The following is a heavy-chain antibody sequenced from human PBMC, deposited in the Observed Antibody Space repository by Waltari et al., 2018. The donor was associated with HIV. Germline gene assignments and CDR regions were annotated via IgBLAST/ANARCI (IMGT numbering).Heavy chain of an antibody. CDR1: GSTAATNY. V-gene: IGHV3-53*02. CDR3: TRGPPSGYWYFDL. Sequence: EVQLVETGGDLNQPGGSLRLSCAAPGSTAATNYMGWVRQAPGKGLGWVSFLYSGGTPYYADSVKGRFTISRDSSENTVDLQMNSLRAEDTAVYYCTRGPPSGYWYFDLWGRGTLVTVSS. D-gene: IGHD3-10*01. J-gene: IGHJ2*01. CDR2: LYSGGTP.